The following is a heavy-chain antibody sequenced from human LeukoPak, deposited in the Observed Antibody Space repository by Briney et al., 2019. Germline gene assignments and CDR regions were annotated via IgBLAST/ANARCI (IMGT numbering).Heavy chain of an antibody. J-gene: IGHJ4*02. CDR1: GYTFTSYD. CDR2: MNPNSGNT. D-gene: IGHD1-26*01. CDR3: ARGSWELLH. Sequence: ASVKVSCNVSGYTFTSYDINWVRQATGQGLEWMGWMNPNSGNTGYAQKFQGRVTITRNTSISTAYMELSSLRSEDTAVYYCARGSWELLHWGQGTLVTVSS. V-gene: IGHV1-8*03.